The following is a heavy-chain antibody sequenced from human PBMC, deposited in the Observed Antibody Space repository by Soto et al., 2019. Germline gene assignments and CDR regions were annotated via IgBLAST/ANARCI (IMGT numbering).Heavy chain of an antibody. Sequence: ASVKVSCKASGYTFTSYDINWVRQATGQGLEWMGWMNPNSGNTGYAQKFQGRVTMTRNTSISTAYMELSSLRSEDTAVYYCARELPGIAVAGDYYYYYMDVWGKGTTVTVSS. D-gene: IGHD6-19*01. CDR3: ARELPGIAVAGDYYYYYMDV. CDR2: MNPNSGNT. J-gene: IGHJ6*03. V-gene: IGHV1-8*01. CDR1: GYTFTSYD.